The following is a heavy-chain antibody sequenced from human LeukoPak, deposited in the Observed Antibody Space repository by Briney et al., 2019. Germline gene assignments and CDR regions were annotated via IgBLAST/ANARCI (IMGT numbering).Heavy chain of an antibody. Sequence: GGSLRLSCAASGFTSSSYWMSWVRQAPGKGLEWVANIKQDGSEKYYVDSVKGRFTISRDNAKNSLYLQMNSLRAEDTAVYYCARDLMGYYFDYWGQGTLVTVSS. V-gene: IGHV3-7*01. CDR2: IKQDGSEK. CDR1: GFTSSSYW. J-gene: IGHJ4*02. CDR3: ARDLMGYYFDY. D-gene: IGHD2-8*01.